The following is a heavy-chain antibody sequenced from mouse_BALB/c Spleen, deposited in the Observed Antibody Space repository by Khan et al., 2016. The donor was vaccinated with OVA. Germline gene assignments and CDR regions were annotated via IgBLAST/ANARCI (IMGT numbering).Heavy chain of an antibody. CDR1: GYTFTNYW. J-gene: IGHJ3*01. Sequence: QVQLQQSGIELVRPGASVKLSCKASGYTFTNYWINWVKQRPGQGLEWIGNIYPSDSYTNYNQKFKDKATLTVDTSSSTAYMQLSSPTSEDSAVYSCTREGVGGSSFAYWGQGTLVTVSA. CDR2: IYPSDSYT. CDR3: TREGVGGSSFAY. D-gene: IGHD1-1*02. V-gene: IGHV1-69*02.